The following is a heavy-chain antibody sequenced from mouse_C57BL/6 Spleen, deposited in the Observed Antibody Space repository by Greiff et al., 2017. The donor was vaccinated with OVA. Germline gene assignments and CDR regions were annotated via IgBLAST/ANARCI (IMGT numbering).Heavy chain of an antibody. D-gene: IGHD1-1*01. CDR1: GFTFSDYG. J-gene: IGHJ1*03. CDR3: ARGIYDCGSSPWYFDV. CDR2: ISSGSSTI. V-gene: IGHV5-17*01. Sequence: EVHLVESGGGLVKPGGSLKLSCAASGFTFSDYGMHWVRQAPEKGLEWVAYISSGSSTIYYADTVKGRFTITRDNAKNTLFLQMTSLRSEDTAIYYCARGIYDCGSSPWYFDVWGTGTTVTASS.